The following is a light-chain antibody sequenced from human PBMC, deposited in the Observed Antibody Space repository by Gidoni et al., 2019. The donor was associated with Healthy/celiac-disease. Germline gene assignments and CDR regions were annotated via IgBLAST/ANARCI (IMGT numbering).Light chain of an antibody. V-gene: IGLV2-14*01. CDR3: SSYTSSSTPWV. Sequence: QSALTQPASVSGSPGPSITISCTGTSSDVGGYNYVSWYKQHPGKAPKLMIYDVSNRPSGVSNRFSGSKSGNTASLTISGLQAEDEADYYCSSYTSSSTPWVFGGGTKLTVL. J-gene: IGLJ3*02. CDR2: DVS. CDR1: SSDVGGYNY.